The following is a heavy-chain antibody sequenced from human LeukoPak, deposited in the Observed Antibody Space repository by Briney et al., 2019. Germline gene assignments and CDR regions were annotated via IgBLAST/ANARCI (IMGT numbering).Heavy chain of an antibody. V-gene: IGHV4-31*03. CDR2: IYYSGST. J-gene: IGHJ4*02. CDR3: ARLGGVRYNPTFDY. D-gene: IGHD1-1*01. CDR1: GGSISSGGYY. Sequence: PSQTLSLTCTVSGGSISSGGYYWSWIRLHPGKGLEWIGYIYYSGSTYYNPSLKSRVTISVDTSKNQFSLKLSSVTAADTAVYYCARLGGVRYNPTFDYWGQGTLVTVSS.